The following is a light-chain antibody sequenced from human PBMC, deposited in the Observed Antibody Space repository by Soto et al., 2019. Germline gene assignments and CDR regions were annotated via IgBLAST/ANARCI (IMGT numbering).Light chain of an antibody. J-gene: IGLJ1*01. CDR1: SSDVGSYNL. Sequence: TQPASVSGSPGQSITISCTGTSSDVGSYNLVSWYQQHPGKAPKLMIYEGSKRPSGVSNRFSGSKSGNTASLTISGLQAEDEVDYYCCSYAGSSTYVFGTGTKVTVL. V-gene: IGLV2-23*01. CDR3: CSYAGSSTYV. CDR2: EGS.